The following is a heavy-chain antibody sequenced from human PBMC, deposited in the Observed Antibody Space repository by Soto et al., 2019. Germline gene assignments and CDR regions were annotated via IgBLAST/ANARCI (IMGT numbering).Heavy chain of an antibody. CDR2: IIPIRGIA. V-gene: IGHV1-69*02. CDR3: ARGGEYYDSSGYYWPFDY. D-gene: IGHD3-22*01. CDR1: GGTFSSYT. J-gene: IGHJ4*02. Sequence: QVQLVQSGAEVKKPGSSVKVSCKASGGTFSSYTISWVQQAPGQGLEWMGRIIPIRGIANYAQKFQGRVTITADKSTSTAYMELSSLRSEDTAVYYCARGGEYYDSSGYYWPFDYWGQGTLVTVSS.